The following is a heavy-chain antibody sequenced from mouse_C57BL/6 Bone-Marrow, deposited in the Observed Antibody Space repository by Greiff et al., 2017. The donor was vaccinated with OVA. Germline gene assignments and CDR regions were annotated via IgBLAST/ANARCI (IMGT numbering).Heavy chain of an antibody. J-gene: IGHJ4*01. CDR1: GFTFSSYA. V-gene: IGHV5-4*01. Sequence: EVQLVESGGGLVKPGGSLKLSCAASGFTFSSYAMPWVRQTPEKRLEWVATISDGGSYTYYQDNVKGRFTISRDKAKNNLYLQMSHLTSEDTAMYYCARDRAQATHYYAMDYWGQGTSVTVSS. CDR2: ISDGGSYT. CDR3: ARDRAQATHYYAMDY. D-gene: IGHD3-2*02.